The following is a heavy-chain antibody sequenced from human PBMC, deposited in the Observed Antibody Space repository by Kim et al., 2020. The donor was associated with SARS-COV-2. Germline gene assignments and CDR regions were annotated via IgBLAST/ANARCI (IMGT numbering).Heavy chain of an antibody. V-gene: IGHV3-48*03. CDR3: AREIPRITIFGVVIVPFDY. CDR1: GFTFSSYE. J-gene: IGHJ4*02. D-gene: IGHD3-3*01. Sequence: GGSLRLSCAASGFTFSSYEMNWVRQAPGKGLEWVSYISSSGSTIYYADSGKGRFTISRDNAKNSLYLQMNSLRAEDTAVYYCAREIPRITIFGVVIVPFDYWGQGTLVTVSS. CDR2: ISSSGSTI.